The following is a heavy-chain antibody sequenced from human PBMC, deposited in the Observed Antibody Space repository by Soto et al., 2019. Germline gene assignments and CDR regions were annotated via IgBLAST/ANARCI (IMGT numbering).Heavy chain of an antibody. CDR1: GYTFSTYG. Sequence: QVQLVQSGAEVKKPGASVKVSCKASGYTFSTYGFSWVRQAPGQGLEWMGWIGADNGDTNYAQNFQGRVTMTTDTSTTTYYMERRSLTSDDTAVYFCARDWKGAEGFDPWGQGTLVTVSS. D-gene: IGHD1-1*01. J-gene: IGHJ5*02. CDR2: IGADNGDT. CDR3: ARDWKGAEGFDP. V-gene: IGHV1-18*01.